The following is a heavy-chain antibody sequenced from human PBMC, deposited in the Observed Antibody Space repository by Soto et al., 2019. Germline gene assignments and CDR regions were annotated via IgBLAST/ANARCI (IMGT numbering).Heavy chain of an antibody. V-gene: IGHV3-23*01. D-gene: IGHD3-10*01. CDR1: GFTFSSYA. Sequence: PGGSLRLSCAASGFTFSSYALSWVRQAPGKGLEWVSAISGSGGSTYYADSVKGRFTISRDNSKNTLYLQMNSLRAEDTAVYYCAKAPRGILWFGELLPGNPWNYWGQGTLVTVSS. CDR3: AKAPRGILWFGELLPGNPWNY. CDR2: ISGSGGST. J-gene: IGHJ4*02.